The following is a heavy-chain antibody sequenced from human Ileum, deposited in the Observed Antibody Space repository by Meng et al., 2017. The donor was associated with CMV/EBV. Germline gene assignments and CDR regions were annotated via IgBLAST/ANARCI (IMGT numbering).Heavy chain of an antibody. CDR3: ASGIRLTGR. V-gene: IGHV3-74*01. J-gene: IGHJ4*02. Sequence: GGSLRLSCAASGFTFNTYWMHWVRQAPGKGLRWVSRIDSDGGRISYADSVKGRFTISRDNAANTLYLQMNSLSAEDTAVYFCASGIRLTGRWGQGTLVTVSS. D-gene: IGHD1-14*01. CDR2: IDSDGGRI. CDR1: GFTFNTYW.